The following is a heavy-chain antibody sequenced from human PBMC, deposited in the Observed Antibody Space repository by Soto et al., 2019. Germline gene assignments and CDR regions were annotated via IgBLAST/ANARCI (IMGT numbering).Heavy chain of an antibody. CDR3: ARDSTYCTNGVCYTLHYFDY. V-gene: IGHV3-30-3*01. J-gene: IGHJ4*02. Sequence: PGGSLRLSCAASGFTFSSYAMHWVRQAPGKGLEWVAVISYDGSNKYYADSVKGRFTISRDNSKNTLYLQMNSLRAEDTAVYYCARDSTYCTNGVCYTLHYFDYWGQGTLVTVSS. CDR1: GFTFSSYA. CDR2: ISYDGSNK. D-gene: IGHD2-8*01.